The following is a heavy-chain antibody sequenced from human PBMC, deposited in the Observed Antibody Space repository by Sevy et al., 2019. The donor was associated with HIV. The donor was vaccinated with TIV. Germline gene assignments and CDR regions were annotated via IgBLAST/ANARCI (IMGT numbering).Heavy chain of an antibody. J-gene: IGHJ6*02. Sequence: SETLSLICTVSGGSINSFYWNWIRQSPGKGLEWIGYVDDSGRTNSNLSLKSRVTISKDMSQNQVSLKLTSVTAADTAVYYCAREVYDIMTGYSGGMDVWGQRTTVTVSS. D-gene: IGHD3-9*01. V-gene: IGHV4-59*01. CDR2: VDDSGRT. CDR1: GGSINSFY. CDR3: AREVYDIMTGYSGGMDV.